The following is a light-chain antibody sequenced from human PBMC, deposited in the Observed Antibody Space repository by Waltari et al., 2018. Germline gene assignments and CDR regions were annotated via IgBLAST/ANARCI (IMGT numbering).Light chain of an antibody. CDR3: QHYVRLPAT. V-gene: IGKV3-20*01. J-gene: IGKJ1*01. CDR1: QSVRRT. CDR2: AAS. Sequence: EIVLTQSPGTLSLPPGERATLSCRASQSVRRTLAWYKQKPGQAPSLLIYAASTRATGIPDRFSGSGSGTDFSLTISRLEPEDFAVYYCQHYVRLPATFGQGTKVEIK.